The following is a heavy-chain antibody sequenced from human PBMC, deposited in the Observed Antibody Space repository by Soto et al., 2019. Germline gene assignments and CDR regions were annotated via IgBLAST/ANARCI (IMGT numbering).Heavy chain of an antibody. J-gene: IGHJ5*02. CDR1: GGSISSYY. V-gene: IGHV4-4*07. CDR2: IYTSGST. Sequence: TSETLSLTCPVSGGSISSYYWSWIRQPAGKGLEWIGRIYTSGSTNYNPSLKSRVTMSVDTSKNQFSLKLSSVTAADTAVYYCARDPCSGGSCYSGSGWFDPWGQGTLVTVSS. CDR3: ARDPCSGGSCYSGSGWFDP. D-gene: IGHD2-15*01.